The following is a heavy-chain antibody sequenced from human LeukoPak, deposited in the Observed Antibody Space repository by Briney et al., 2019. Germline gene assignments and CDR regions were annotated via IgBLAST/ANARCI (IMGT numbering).Heavy chain of an antibody. J-gene: IGHJ4*02. V-gene: IGHV4-34*01. CDR2: INHSGST. CDR1: GGSFSGYY. CDR3: ARVFSSGYYGN. D-gene: IGHD3-22*01. Sequence: PSETLSLTCAVYGGSFSGYYWSWIRQPPGEGLEWIGEINHSGSTNYNPSLKSRVTISVDTSKNQFSLKLSSVTAADTAVYYCARVFSSGYYGNWGQGTLVTVSS.